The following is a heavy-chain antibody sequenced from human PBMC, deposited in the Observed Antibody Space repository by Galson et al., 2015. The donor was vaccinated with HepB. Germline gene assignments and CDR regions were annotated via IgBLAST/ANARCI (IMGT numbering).Heavy chain of an antibody. J-gene: IGHJ2*01. CDR2: ISSSGGTI. CDR1: GFTFSNYE. V-gene: IGHV3-48*03. Sequence: SLRLSCAASGFTFSNYEMNWVRQAPGKGLEWVSYISSSGGTIYYAESVKGRFTISRDNAKNSLYLQMNSLRAEDTAVYYCARYSTACCWYFDLWGRGTLVTISS. D-gene: IGHD2-21*02. CDR3: ARYSTACCWYFDL.